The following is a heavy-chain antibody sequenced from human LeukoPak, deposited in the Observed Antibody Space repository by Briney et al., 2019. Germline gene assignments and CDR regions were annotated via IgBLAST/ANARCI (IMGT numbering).Heavy chain of an antibody. V-gene: IGHV1-2*02. CDR1: GYTFTGYY. Sequence: ASVKVSCKASGYTFTGYYMHWVRQAPGQGLEWMGRINPNSGGTYYAQKFQGRVTMPRDTSNSSPYMQLSRLRADDTAVYYCARLNRQLSVGDSDYWGQGTLVPVS. D-gene: IGHD2/OR15-2a*01. CDR3: ARLNRQLSVGDSDY. J-gene: IGHJ4*02. CDR2: INPNSGGT.